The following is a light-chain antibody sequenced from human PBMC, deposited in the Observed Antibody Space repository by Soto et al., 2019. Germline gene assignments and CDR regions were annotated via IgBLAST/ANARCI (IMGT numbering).Light chain of an antibody. CDR1: QSISNW. J-gene: IGKJ1*01. CDR2: KAS. CDR3: QQYNSYWT. Sequence: DIQFTQSPSFLSASVGDRGTITCRASQSISNWLAWYQQKPGKAPKLLIYKASSLESGVPSRLSGSGSGTEFTLPIRSLQPDDFATYYCQQYNSYWTFGQGTKVDIK. V-gene: IGKV1-5*03.